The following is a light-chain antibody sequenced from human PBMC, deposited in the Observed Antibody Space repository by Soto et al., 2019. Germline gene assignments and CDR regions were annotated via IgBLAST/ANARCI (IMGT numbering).Light chain of an antibody. Sequence: QSALTQPASVSGSPGQSITISCTGTSSDVGGYNYVSWYQQHPGKAPKLMIYDVSNRPSEVSNRFSGSKSGNTASLTISGLQAEDEADYYCSSYTSSSTLFGTGTKLTVL. J-gene: IGLJ1*01. CDR3: SSYTSSSTL. CDR1: SSDVGGYNY. V-gene: IGLV2-14*01. CDR2: DVS.